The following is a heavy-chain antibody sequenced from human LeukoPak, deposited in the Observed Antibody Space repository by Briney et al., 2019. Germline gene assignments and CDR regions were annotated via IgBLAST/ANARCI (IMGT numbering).Heavy chain of an antibody. CDR1: GFTFDDYA. V-gene: IGHV3-9*01. CDR3: AKAWDYCSSTSCYPFDY. Sequence: HSGGSLRLSCAASGFTFDDYAMHWVRQAPGKGLEWVSGISWNSGSIGYADSVKGRFTISRDNAKNSLYLQMNSLRAEDTALYYCAKAWDYCSSTSCYPFDYWGQGTLVTVSS. D-gene: IGHD2-2*01. J-gene: IGHJ4*02. CDR2: ISWNSGSI.